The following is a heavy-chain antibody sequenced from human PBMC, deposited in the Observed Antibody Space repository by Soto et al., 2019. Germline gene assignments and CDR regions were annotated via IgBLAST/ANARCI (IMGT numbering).Heavy chain of an antibody. D-gene: IGHD2-15*01. CDR2: INSDGSST. V-gene: IGHV3-74*01. J-gene: IGHJ5*02. CDR3: AREAGGLLTGWFDP. CDR1: GFTFSSYW. Sequence: EVQLVESGGGLVQPGGSLRLSCAASGFTFSSYWMHWVRQAPGKGLVWVSRINSDGSSTSYADSVKGRFTISRDNAKNTLYLQLNSLRAEDTAVYSCAREAGGLLTGWFDPWGQGTLVTVSS.